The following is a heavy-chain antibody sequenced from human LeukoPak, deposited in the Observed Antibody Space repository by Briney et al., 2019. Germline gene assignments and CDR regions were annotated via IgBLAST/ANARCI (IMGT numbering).Heavy chain of an antibody. Sequence: PGGSLRLSCAASGFTFDDYAMTWVRQPPGKGLEWVSTVNWNGGSTSYADSVKGRFTISRDNAKNSLYLQMSSLRGDDTAFYYCARGGTVTTFDYWGQGTLVTVSS. CDR1: GFTFDDYA. CDR2: VNWNGGST. D-gene: IGHD4-17*01. V-gene: IGHV3-20*04. J-gene: IGHJ4*02. CDR3: ARGGTVTTFDY.